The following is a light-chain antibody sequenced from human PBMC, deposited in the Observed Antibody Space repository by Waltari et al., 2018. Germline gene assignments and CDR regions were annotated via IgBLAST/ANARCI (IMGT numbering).Light chain of an antibody. J-gene: IGLJ2*01. CDR3: QAWDISTVV. Sequence: CWFRHRPGQPPVVVSYQDTERPAVTPERFSGSNSGNTATLTITGTQAMDEGDYYCQAWDISTVVFGGGTKLSVL. V-gene: IGLV3-1*01. CDR2: QDT.